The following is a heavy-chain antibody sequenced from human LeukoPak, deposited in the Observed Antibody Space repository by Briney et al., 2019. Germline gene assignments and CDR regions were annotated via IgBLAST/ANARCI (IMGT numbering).Heavy chain of an antibody. J-gene: IGHJ3*02. CDR1: GYSISSNNW. V-gene: IGHV4-28*01. CDR2: IYYSGNT. Sequence: SDTLSLTCAVSGYSISSNNWWAWIRQPPGKGLEWIGYIYYSGNTYYNPYNPSLTSRVTTSVDTSKNQFSLKLDSVTEIDTAMYYCARNQAVAANRGAFDIWGQGTMVTVSS. CDR3: ARNQAVAANRGAFDI. D-gene: IGHD6-19*01.